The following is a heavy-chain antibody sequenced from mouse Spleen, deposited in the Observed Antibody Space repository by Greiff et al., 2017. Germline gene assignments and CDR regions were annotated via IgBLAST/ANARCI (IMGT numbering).Heavy chain of an antibody. D-gene: IGHD1-1*01. Sequence: VHLVESGAELVKPGASVKISCKASGYAFSSYWMNWVKQRPGKGLEWIGQIYPGDGDTNYNGKFKGKATLTADKSSSTAYMQLSSLTSEDSAVYFCARWYYGSSFDYWGQGTTLTVSS. CDR2: IYPGDGDT. V-gene: IGHV1-80*01. CDR3: ARWYYGSSFDY. J-gene: IGHJ2*01. CDR1: GYAFSSYW.